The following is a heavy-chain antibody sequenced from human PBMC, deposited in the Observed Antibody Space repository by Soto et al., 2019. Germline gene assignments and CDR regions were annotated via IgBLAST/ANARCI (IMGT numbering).Heavy chain of an antibody. CDR2: IIPIFGTA. Sequence: ASVKVSCKASGGTFSSYAISWVRQAPGQGLEWMGGIIPIFGTANYAQKFQGRVTITADESTSTAYMELSSLRSEDTAVYYCARDTDDYYDSSGYSRYDYWGQGTLVTVSS. V-gene: IGHV1-69*13. CDR3: ARDTDDYYDSSGYSRYDY. CDR1: GGTFSSYA. D-gene: IGHD3-22*01. J-gene: IGHJ4*02.